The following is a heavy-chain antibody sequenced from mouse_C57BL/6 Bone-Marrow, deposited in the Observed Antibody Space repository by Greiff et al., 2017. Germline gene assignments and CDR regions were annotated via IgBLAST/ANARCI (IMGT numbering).Heavy chain of an antibody. J-gene: IGHJ4*01. CDR1: GYTFTTYP. V-gene: IGHV1-47*01. Sequence: QVQLQQSGAELVKPGASVKMSCKASGYTFTTYPIEWMKQNHGKSLEWIGNFHPYNDDTKYNEKFKGKATLTVEKSSSTVYLELSRLTSDDSAVYYCARGPYYYGSSYVGGAMDYWGQGTSVTVSS. D-gene: IGHD1-1*01. CDR3: ARGPYYYGSSYVGGAMDY. CDR2: FHPYNDDT.